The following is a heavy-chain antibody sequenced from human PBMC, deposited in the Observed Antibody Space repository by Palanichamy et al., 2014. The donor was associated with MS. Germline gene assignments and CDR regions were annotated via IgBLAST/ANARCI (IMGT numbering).Heavy chain of an antibody. CDR3: ARDQTPGYFDY. CDR2: TDNDESAT. CDR1: GFTFSGYW. V-gene: IGHV3-74*01. J-gene: IGHJ4*02. D-gene: IGHD6-13*01. Sequence: EVQLVESGGDLVQPGGSLRLSCAASGFTFSGYWMHWVRQAPGKGLVWVARTDNDESATSYADSVKGRFTVSRDNAKNTLYLEMNSLSAEDTAVYYCARDQTPGYFDYWGQGTLVTVSS.